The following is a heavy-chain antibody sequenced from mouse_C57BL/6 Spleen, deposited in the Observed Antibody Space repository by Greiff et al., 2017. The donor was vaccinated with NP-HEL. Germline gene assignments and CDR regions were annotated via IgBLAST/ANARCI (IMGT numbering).Heavy chain of an antibody. CDR2: IDPSDSET. V-gene: IGHV1-52*01. J-gene: IGHJ4*01. Sequence: QVQLQQPGAELVRPGSSVKLSCKASGYTFTSYWMHWVKQRPIQGLEWIGNIDPSDSETPYNQKFKDKATLTVDKSSSTAYMQLSSLTSEDSAVYYCARVDYYSNYYAMDYWGQGTSVTVSS. CDR1: GYTFTSYW. CDR3: ARVDYYSNYYAMDY. D-gene: IGHD2-5*01.